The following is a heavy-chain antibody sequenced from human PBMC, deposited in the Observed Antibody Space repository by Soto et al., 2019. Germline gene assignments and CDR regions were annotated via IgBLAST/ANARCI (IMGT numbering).Heavy chain of an antibody. Sequence: GGSLRLSCAASGFTLSSYWMSWVRQAPGKGLEWVANIRQDGIEKYYVDSVKGRFTISRDNAKNSLYLQMNSLRAEDTAVYYCARERWDLYYYGMDVWGQGTTVTVSS. J-gene: IGHJ6*02. V-gene: IGHV3-7*01. CDR1: GFTLSSYW. CDR2: IRQDGIEK. D-gene: IGHD1-26*01. CDR3: ARERWDLYYYGMDV.